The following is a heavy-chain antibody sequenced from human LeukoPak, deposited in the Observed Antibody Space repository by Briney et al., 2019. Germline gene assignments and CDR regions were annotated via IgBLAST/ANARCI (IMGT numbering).Heavy chain of an antibody. D-gene: IGHD3-10*01. V-gene: IGHV4-61*02. J-gene: IGHJ4*02. CDR2: IYTTGST. CDR1: GGSISSGSYY. CDR3: AREAYYGSGSYYKLDSVALYFDY. Sequence: SETLSLTCTVSGGSISSGSYYWSWIRQPAGKGLEWIGRIYTTGSTNYNPSLKSRVTMSVDTSKNQFSLKLSSVTAADTAVYYCAREAYYGSGSYYKLDSVALYFDYWGQGTLVTVSS.